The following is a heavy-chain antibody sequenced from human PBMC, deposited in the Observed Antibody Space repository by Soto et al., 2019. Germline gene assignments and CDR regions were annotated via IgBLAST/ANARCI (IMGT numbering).Heavy chain of an antibody. CDR2: ISGSGGST. Sequence: GGSLRLSCAASGFTFSSYAMSWVRQAPGKGLEWVSAISGSGGSTYYADSVKGRFTISRDNSKNTLYLQMNSLRAEDTAVYYCAKVGRAYCGGDCYYFDYWGQGTLVTVSS. J-gene: IGHJ4*02. CDR1: GFTFSSYA. V-gene: IGHV3-23*01. CDR3: AKVGRAYCGGDCYYFDY. D-gene: IGHD2-21*02.